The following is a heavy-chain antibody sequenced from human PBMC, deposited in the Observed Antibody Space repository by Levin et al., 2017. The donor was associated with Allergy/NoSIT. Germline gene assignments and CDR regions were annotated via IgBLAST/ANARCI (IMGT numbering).Heavy chain of an antibody. Sequence: GESLKISCAASGFTLSSYAMSWVRQAPGKGLEWVSAISGSGGSTYYADSVKGRFTISRDNSKNTLYLQMNSLRAEDTAVYYCAKASYAYYYYGMDVWGQGTTVTVSS. CDR3: AKASYAYYYYGMDV. CDR2: ISGSGGST. CDR1: GFTLSSYA. J-gene: IGHJ6*02. D-gene: IGHD2-2*01. V-gene: IGHV3-23*01.